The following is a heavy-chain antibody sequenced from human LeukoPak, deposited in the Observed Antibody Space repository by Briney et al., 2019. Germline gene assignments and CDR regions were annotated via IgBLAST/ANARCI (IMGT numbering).Heavy chain of an antibody. Sequence: GGSLRLSCAASGFTFSSYWMHWVRQAPGKGLVWVSRINSDGSSTSYADSVKGRFTISRDNAKNTLYLQMISLRAEDTAVYYCASRNYYYYMDVWGKGTTVTVSS. J-gene: IGHJ6*03. CDR3: ASRNYYYYMDV. CDR2: INSDGSST. CDR1: GFTFSSYW. V-gene: IGHV3-74*01.